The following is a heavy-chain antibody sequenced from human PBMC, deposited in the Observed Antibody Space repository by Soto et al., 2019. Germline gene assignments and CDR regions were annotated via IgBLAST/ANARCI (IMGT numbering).Heavy chain of an antibody. J-gene: IGHJ4*01. D-gene: IGHD3-10*01. CDR2: IYYSGST. CDR3: ARSRGSGIYSYLSLDY. CDR1: GGSISSGAYY. V-gene: IGHV4-31*03. Sequence: SETLSLTCTVSGGSISSGAYYWSWIRQHPGKGLEWIGYIYYSGSTYYNPSLKSRVTIPVDRSRTQFSLQLSSVTAADTAVYYCARSRGSGIYSYLSLDYWGHGTLVTVSS.